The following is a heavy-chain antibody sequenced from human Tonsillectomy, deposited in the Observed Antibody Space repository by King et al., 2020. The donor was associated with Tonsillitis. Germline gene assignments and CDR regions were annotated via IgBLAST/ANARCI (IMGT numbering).Heavy chain of an antibody. J-gene: IGHJ4*02. D-gene: IGHD2-21*02. CDR2: IKSKTDGGTT. V-gene: IGHV3-15*07. Sequence: VQLVESGGGLVKPGGSLRLSCAASGFTFSNAWMNWVRQAPGKGLEWVGRIKSKTDGGTTDYAAPVKGRFTISRDDSKNTLYLQMNSLKTEDTAVYYCTTHPPYYGGDCHPDFDYWGQGTLVTVSS. CDR3: TTHPPYYGGDCHPDFDY. CDR1: GFTFSNAW.